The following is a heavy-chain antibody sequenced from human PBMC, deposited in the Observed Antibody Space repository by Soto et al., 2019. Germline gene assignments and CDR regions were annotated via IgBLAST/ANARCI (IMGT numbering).Heavy chain of an antibody. CDR3: ARHLYDILTGYGPYYYMDV. V-gene: IGHV4-39*01. D-gene: IGHD3-9*01. CDR2: IYYSGST. CDR1: GGSISSSRYY. Sequence: SESLSLTCTVSGGSISSSRYYWGWIRQPPGKGLEWIGSIYYSGSTYYNPSLKSRVTISVDTSKNQFSLKLSSVTAADTAVYYCARHLYDILTGYGPYYYMDVWGKGTTVTVSS. J-gene: IGHJ6*03.